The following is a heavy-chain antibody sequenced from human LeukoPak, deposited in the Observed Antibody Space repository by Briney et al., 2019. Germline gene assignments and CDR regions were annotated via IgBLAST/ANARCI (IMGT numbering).Heavy chain of an antibody. CDR1: ELTVSSNC. J-gene: IGHJ4*02. CDR3: ARRAGIYSHPYDY. V-gene: IGHV3-53*01. D-gene: IGHD1-14*01. CDR2: IYSDGST. Sequence: GGSLRLSCTASELTVSSNCMTWVRQAPGKGLEWVSFIYSDGSTYYADSVRSRFTISRDNSKNTLFLQMNSLRAEDTAVYYCARRAGIYSHPYDYWGQGTLVPVSS.